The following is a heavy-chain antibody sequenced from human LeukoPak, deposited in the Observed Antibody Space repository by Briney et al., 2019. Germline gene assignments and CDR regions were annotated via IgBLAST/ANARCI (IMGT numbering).Heavy chain of an antibody. CDR3: AKHSSSWYLPFDY. D-gene: IGHD6-13*01. J-gene: IGHJ4*02. V-gene: IGHV3-23*01. CDR1: GFTFSSYA. Sequence: GGSLRLSCAASGFTFSSYAMSWVRQAPGKGLEWVSAISSDGGSTYYADSVRGRFTISRDNSKNTLYLQMDSLRAEDTAIYYCAKHSSSWYLPFDYWGQGTLVTVSS. CDR2: ISSDGGST.